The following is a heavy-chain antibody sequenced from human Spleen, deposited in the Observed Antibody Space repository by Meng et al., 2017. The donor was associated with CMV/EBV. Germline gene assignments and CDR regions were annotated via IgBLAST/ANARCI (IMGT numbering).Heavy chain of an antibody. CDR3: ARDGLVRGHRNGMDV. D-gene: IGHD3-10*01. Sequence: GGSLRLSCAASGFTVSSNYMSWVRQAPGKGLEWGSVIYSGGSTYYADAVNGRFTTSRDNSKNTLYLQMNSRRAEDTAVYYCARDGLVRGHRNGMDVWGQGTTVTVSS. V-gene: IGHV3-53*01. J-gene: IGHJ6*02. CDR2: IYSGGST. CDR1: GFTVSSNY.